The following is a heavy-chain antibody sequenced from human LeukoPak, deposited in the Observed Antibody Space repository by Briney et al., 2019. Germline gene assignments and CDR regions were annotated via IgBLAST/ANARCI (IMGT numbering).Heavy chain of an antibody. J-gene: IGHJ4*02. V-gene: IGHV3-30*18. Sequence: GRSLRLSCAASGFTFSSYGMHWVRQAPGKGPEWVAVISYDGSNKYYADSVKGRFTISRDNSKNTLYLQMDSLGAEDTAVYYCAKCLVTFDYWGQGTLVTVSS. CDR1: GFTFSSYG. CDR2: ISYDGSNK. D-gene: IGHD2-21*02. CDR3: AKCLVTFDY.